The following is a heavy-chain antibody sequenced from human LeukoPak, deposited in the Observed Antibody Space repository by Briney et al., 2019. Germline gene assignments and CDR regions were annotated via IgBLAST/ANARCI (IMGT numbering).Heavy chain of an antibody. CDR2: IYPGDSDT. CDR1: GYSFTSYW. V-gene: IGHV5-51*01. D-gene: IGHD5-18*01. J-gene: IGHJ3*02. Sequence: GESLQISCKGSGYSFTSYWIGWVRQMPGKGLEWMGIIYPGDSDTRYSPSFQGQVTISADKSISTAYLQWSSLKASDTAMNYCARRRGYSYGYGGDAFDIWGQGTMVTVSS. CDR3: ARRRGYSYGYGGDAFDI.